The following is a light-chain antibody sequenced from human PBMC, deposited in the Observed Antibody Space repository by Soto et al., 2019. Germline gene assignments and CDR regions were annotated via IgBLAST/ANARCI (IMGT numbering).Light chain of an antibody. CDR3: SSYAGSNNPVV. CDR2: EVS. CDR1: SSDVGGYNY. J-gene: IGLJ2*01. V-gene: IGLV2-8*01. Sequence: QSVLTQPPSASGSPGPSVTISCTGTSSDVGGYNYVSWYQQHPGKAPKLMIYEVSKRPSGVPDRFSGSKSGNTASLTVSGLQAEDEADYYCSSYAGSNNPVVFGGGTKVTVL.